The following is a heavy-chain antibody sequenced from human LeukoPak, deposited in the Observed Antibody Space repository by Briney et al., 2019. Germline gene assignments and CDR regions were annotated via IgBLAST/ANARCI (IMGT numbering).Heavy chain of an antibody. Sequence: ASVKVSCKVSGYTLTELSMHWVRQAPGKGLEWMGGFDPEDGETIYAQKFQGRVTMTEDTSTDTAYMELSSLRSEDTAVYYCASSCSSTSCYRQYFQHWGQGTLVTVSS. CDR3: ASSCSSTSCYRQYFQH. D-gene: IGHD2-2*01. CDR2: FDPEDGET. J-gene: IGHJ1*01. CDR1: GYTLTELS. V-gene: IGHV1-24*01.